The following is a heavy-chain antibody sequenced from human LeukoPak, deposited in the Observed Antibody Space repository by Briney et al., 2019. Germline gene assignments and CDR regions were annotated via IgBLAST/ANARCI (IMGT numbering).Heavy chain of an antibody. D-gene: IGHD4-17*01. V-gene: IGHV4-59*01. Sequence: PSETLSLTCTVSGGSISSYYWSWIRQPPGKGLEWIGYIYYSGSTNYNPSLKSRVTISVDTSKNQFSLKLSSVTAADTAVYCCARGTMTTVTAWGQGTLVTVSS. CDR1: GGSISSYY. J-gene: IGHJ5*02. CDR3: ARGTMTTVTA. CDR2: IYYSGST.